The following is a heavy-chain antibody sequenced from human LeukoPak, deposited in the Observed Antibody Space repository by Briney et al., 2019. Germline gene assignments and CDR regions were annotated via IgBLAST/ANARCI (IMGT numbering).Heavy chain of an antibody. CDR2: ISGSGGST. Sequence: GGSLRLSCAASGFTFSSYATSWVRQAPGKGLEWVSAISGSGGSTYYADSVKGRFTISRDNSKNTLYLQMNSLRAEDTAVYYCATYSSGWDYFDYWGQGTLVTVSS. D-gene: IGHD6-19*01. CDR1: GFTFSSYA. CDR3: ATYSSGWDYFDY. V-gene: IGHV3-23*01. J-gene: IGHJ4*02.